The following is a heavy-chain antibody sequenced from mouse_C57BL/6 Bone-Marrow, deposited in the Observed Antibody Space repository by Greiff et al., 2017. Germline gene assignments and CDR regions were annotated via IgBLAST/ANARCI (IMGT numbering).Heavy chain of an antibody. Sequence: VQLQQSGAELVKPGASVKISCKASGYAFSSYWMNWVKQRPGKGLEWIGQIYPGDGDTNYNGKFKGKATLSADKSSSTAYMQLSSLTSEDSAVYFCARPGGSSYFDYWGQGTTLTVSS. CDR2: IYPGDGDT. J-gene: IGHJ2*01. CDR1: GYAFSSYW. CDR3: ARPGGSSYFDY. D-gene: IGHD1-1*01. V-gene: IGHV1-80*01.